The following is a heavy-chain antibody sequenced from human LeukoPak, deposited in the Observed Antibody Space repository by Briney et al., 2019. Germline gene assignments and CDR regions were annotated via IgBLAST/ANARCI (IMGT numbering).Heavy chain of an antibody. CDR3: ARYDSRGDYYFDY. V-gene: IGHV4-59*01. CDR1: GXSISSYY. J-gene: IGHJ4*02. D-gene: IGHD3-22*01. CDR2: IYDSGST. Sequence: PSETLSLTCTVSGXSISSYYWSWFRQTPGKGLEYIGYIYDSGSTNYNPSLKSRVTISVDTSKNQFSLQLSSVTAADTAVYYCARYDSRGDYYFDYWGQGTLVTVSS.